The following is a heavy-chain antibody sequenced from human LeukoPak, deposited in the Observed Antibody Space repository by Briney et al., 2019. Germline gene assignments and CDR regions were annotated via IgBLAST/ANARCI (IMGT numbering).Heavy chain of an antibody. V-gene: IGHV3-23*01. J-gene: IGHJ5*02. Sequence: GGSLRLSCAASGFTFSTYVMNWVRQAPGEGLEWVSSISDSGAGTYYPDSVKGRFTISRDNSKNSLYLQMNSLRAEDTALYYCAKDIAARPTDGWFDPWGQGTLVTVSS. CDR2: ISDSGAGT. CDR3: AKDIAARPTDGWFDP. CDR1: GFTFSTYV. D-gene: IGHD6-6*01.